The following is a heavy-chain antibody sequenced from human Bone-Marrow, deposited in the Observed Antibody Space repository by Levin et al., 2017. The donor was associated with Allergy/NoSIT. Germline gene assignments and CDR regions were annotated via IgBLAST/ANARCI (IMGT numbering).Heavy chain of an antibody. V-gene: IGHV3-21*01. CDR3: ARFDINGFGEHYGMDD. Sequence: GGSLRLSCAASGFTFSSYSMNWVRQAPGKGLEWVSSISGSSSYIYYADSVKGRFTISRDNAKNSLCLQMNSLRADDTAFYYCARFDINGFGEHYGMDDWGQGTTVTVSS. CDR1: GFTFSSYS. J-gene: IGHJ6*02. CDR2: ISGSSSYI. D-gene: IGHD3-10*01.